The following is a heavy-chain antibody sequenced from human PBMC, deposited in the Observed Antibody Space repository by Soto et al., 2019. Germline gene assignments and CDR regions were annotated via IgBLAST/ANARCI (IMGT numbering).Heavy chain of an antibody. D-gene: IGHD6-13*01. V-gene: IGHV4-59*01. J-gene: IGHJ4*02. CDR1: GASIGNDY. CDR2: IYRSGST. CDR3: ARGGGGIAADS. Sequence: PSETLSLTCAVSGASIGNDYWSWIRQPPGKGLEWIGYIYRSGSTNYNPSLKSRVTMSIDTSKNQFSLRLNSVTAADTALYYCARGGGGIAADSWGQGTLVTVSS.